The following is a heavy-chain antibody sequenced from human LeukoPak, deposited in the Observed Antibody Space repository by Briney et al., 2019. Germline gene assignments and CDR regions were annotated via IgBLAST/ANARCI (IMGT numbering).Heavy chain of an antibody. D-gene: IGHD3-16*01. CDR2: INHNGNVN. V-gene: IGHV3-7*03. Sequence: GGSLRLSCAASGFTFSSSWMNWARQAPGKGLEWVASINHNGNVNYYVDSVKGRFTISRDNAKNSLYLQMSNLRAEDTAVYFCARGGGLDVWGQGATVTVSS. CDR1: GFTFSSSW. CDR3: ARGGGLDV. J-gene: IGHJ6*02.